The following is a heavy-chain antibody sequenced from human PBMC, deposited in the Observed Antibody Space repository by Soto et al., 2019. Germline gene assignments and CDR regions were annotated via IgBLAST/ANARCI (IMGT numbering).Heavy chain of an antibody. V-gene: IGHV4-39*01. J-gene: IGHJ4*02. D-gene: IGHD1-26*01. CDR1: GGSISSSSYY. CDR2: IYYSGST. CDR3: ARQGGSYHDY. Sequence: SETLSLTCTVSGGSISSSSYYWGWIRQPPGKGLEWIGSIYYSGSTYYNPSLKSRVTISVDTSKNQFSLKLSSVTAADTAVYYCARQGGSYHDYWGQGTLVTVSS.